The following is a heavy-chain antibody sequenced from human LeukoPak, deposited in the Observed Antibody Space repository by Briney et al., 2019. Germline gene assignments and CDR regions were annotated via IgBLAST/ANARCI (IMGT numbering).Heavy chain of an antibody. CDR1: GFSFNAYG. CDR2: ISGSGGST. Sequence: GGSLLLSCAASGFSFNAYGMHWVRQAPGKGLEWVSAISGSGGSTYYADSVKGRFTISRDNSKNTLYLQMNSLRAEDTAVYYCAKEVSVVVVPAATDYWGQGTLVTVSS. CDR3: AKEVSVVVVPAATDY. J-gene: IGHJ4*02. V-gene: IGHV3-23*01. D-gene: IGHD2-2*01.